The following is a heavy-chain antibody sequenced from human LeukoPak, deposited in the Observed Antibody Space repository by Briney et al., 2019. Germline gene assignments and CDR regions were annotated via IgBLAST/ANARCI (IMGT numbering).Heavy chain of an antibody. V-gene: IGHV4-4*09. CDR3: ARHISLYYYYYMDV. CDR2: IYTSGST. J-gene: IGHJ6*03. D-gene: IGHD2-21*01. CDR1: GGSISSYY. Sequence: SETLSLTCTVSGGSISSYYWSWIRQPPGKGLEWIGYIYTSGSTNYNPSLKGRVTISVDTSKNQFSLKLSSVTAADTAVYYCARHISLYYYYYMDVWGKGTTVTVSS.